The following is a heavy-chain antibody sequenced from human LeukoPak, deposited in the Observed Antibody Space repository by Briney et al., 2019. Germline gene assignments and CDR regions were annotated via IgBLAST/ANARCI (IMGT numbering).Heavy chain of an antibody. V-gene: IGHV3-48*03. CDR3: AREGAAAGTYYYYGMDV. Sequence: KGRFTISRDNAKNSLYLQMNSLRAEDTAVYYCAREGAAAGTYYYYGMDVWGQGTTVTVSS. D-gene: IGHD6-13*01. J-gene: IGHJ6*02.